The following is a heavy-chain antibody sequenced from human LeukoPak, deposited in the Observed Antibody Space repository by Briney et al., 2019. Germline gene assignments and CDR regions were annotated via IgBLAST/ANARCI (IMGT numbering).Heavy chain of an antibody. CDR3: ARKKDIVVVPAAPKRRSGDAFDI. Sequence: GGSLRLSCAASGFTFSSYSMNWVRQAPGKGLEWVSYISSSSSTIYYADSVKGRFTISRDNAKNSLYLQMNSLRAEDTAVYYCARKKDIVVVPAAPKRRSGDAFDIWGQGTMVTVSS. J-gene: IGHJ3*02. V-gene: IGHV3-48*01. CDR2: ISSSSSTI. CDR1: GFTFSSYS. D-gene: IGHD2-2*01.